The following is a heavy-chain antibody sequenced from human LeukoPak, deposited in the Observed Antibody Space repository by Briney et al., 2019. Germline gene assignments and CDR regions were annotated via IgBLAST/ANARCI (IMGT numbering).Heavy chain of an antibody. V-gene: IGHV3-7*05. CDR2: IKQDGNEK. D-gene: IGHD3-3*01. CDR1: GFIFSNYC. Sequence: PGGSLRLSCTASGFIFSNYCMNWVRQAPGKGLEWVANIKQDGNEKHYVDSVKGRFTISRDNAKNSLYLQMNSLRAEDTAVYYCARGGWRPVDYWGQGTLVTVSS. J-gene: IGHJ4*02. CDR3: ARGGWRPVDY.